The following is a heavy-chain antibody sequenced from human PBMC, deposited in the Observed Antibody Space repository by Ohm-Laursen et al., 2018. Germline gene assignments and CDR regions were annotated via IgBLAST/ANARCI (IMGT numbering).Heavy chain of an antibody. D-gene: IGHD3-10*01. CDR2: INHSGST. CDR1: GGSFSGYY. Sequence: PSQTLSLTCAVYGGSFSGYYWSWIRQPPGKGLEWIGEINHSGSTNYNPSLKSRVTISVDTSKNQFSLKLSSVTAADTAVYYCANQGIWFGELDDAFDIWGQGTMVTVSS. J-gene: IGHJ3*02. CDR3: ANQGIWFGELDDAFDI. V-gene: IGHV4-34*01.